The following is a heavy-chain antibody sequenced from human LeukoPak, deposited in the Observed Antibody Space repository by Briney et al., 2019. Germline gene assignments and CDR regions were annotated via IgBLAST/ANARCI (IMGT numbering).Heavy chain of an antibody. CDR2: ILYDGSTK. CDR1: GFNFSNYG. V-gene: IGHV3-30*03. CDR3: AREAIVGATTDAFDI. D-gene: IGHD1-26*01. Sequence: GGSLRLSCAASGFNFSNYGMHWVRQAPGKGLEWVAVILYDGSTKYYADSVKGRFTISRDNAKNTLYLQMNSLRAEDTAVYYCAREAIVGATTDAFDIWGQGTMVTVSS. J-gene: IGHJ3*02.